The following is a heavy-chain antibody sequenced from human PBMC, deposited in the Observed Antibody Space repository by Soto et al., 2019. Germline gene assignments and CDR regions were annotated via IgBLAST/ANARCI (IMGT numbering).Heavy chain of an antibody. CDR3: ARDSSLYYYGLGSSLALSAY. J-gene: IGHJ4*01. D-gene: IGHD3-10*01. CDR2: ISSNGGST. V-gene: IGHV3-64*01. Sequence: KGLEYVSAISSNGGSTYYANSVKGRFTISRDNSKNTLYLQMGSLRAEDMAVYYCARDSSLYYYGLGSSLALSAYLVHGTPVTVSS.